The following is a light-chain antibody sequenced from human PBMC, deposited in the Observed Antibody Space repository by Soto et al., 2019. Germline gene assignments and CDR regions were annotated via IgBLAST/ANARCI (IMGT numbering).Light chain of an antibody. J-gene: IGLJ1*01. CDR1: SSDVGGYNY. CDR2: EVS. V-gene: IGLV2-14*01. Sequence: QSALTQPASVSGSPGQSITISCTGSSSDVGGYNYASWYQQHPGKAPRLMIYEVSNRPSGVSNRFSGSKSGNTASLTISGLQAEDEADYYCMSYGSSTTLFVFGTGTKVTVL. CDR3: MSYGSSTTLFV.